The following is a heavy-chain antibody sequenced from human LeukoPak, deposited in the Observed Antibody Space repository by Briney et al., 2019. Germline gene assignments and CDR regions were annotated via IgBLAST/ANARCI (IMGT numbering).Heavy chain of an antibody. CDR3: AREGGKKRFCSSTSCYGLGAFDI. Sequence: SETLSLTXAVYGGSFSGYYWSWIRQAPGKGLEWIGEINHSGSTNYNPSLKSRVTISVDTSKNQFSLKLSSVTAADTAVYYCAREGGKKRFCSSTSCYGLGAFDIWGQGTMVTVSS. CDR2: INHSGST. CDR1: GGSFSGYY. V-gene: IGHV4-34*01. J-gene: IGHJ3*02. D-gene: IGHD2-2*01.